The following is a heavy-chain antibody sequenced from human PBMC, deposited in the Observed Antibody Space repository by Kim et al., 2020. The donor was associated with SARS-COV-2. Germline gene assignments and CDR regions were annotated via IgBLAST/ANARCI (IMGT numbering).Heavy chain of an antibody. Sequence: GGSLRLSCEASGFTFNTYGMHWVRRAPGKGLEWVAVISYDGSNKYYADSVKGRFTISRDNSKNTLYLQMNSLRIEDTAVYYCAKSFSGSYFGYDYWGQGTLVTVSS. D-gene: IGHD1-26*01. J-gene: IGHJ4*02. CDR2: ISYDGSNK. V-gene: IGHV3-30*18. CDR3: AKSFSGSYFGYDY. CDR1: GFTFNTYG.